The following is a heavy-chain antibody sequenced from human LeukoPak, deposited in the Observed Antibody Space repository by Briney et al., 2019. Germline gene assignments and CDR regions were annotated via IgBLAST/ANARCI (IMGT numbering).Heavy chain of an antibody. D-gene: IGHD3-10*01. CDR2: IYHSGST. CDR3: ARDSYYYGSGSFGPAFDI. CDR1: GGSISSGGYS. Sequence: SETLSLTCAVSGGSISSGGYSWSWIRQPPGKGLEWIGYIYHSGSTYYNPSLKSRVTISVDRSKNQFSLKLSSVTAADTAVYYCARDSYYYGSGSFGPAFDIWGQGTMVTVSS. J-gene: IGHJ3*02. V-gene: IGHV4-30-2*01.